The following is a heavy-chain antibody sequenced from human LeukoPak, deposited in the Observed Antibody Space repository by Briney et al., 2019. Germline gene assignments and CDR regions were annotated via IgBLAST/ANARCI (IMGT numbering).Heavy chain of an antibody. CDR3: ARQSGTMVTTRFDY. J-gene: IGHJ4*02. CDR2: ISSSSSTI. D-gene: IGHD4-17*01. Sequence: GGSLRLSRAASGFSFSSYRMNWVRQAPGKGLEWVSYISSSSSTIYYADSVKGRFTISRDNAKNSLYLQMNSLRAEDTAIYYCARQSGTMVTTRFDYWGQGTLVTVSS. CDR1: GFSFSSYR. V-gene: IGHV3-48*01.